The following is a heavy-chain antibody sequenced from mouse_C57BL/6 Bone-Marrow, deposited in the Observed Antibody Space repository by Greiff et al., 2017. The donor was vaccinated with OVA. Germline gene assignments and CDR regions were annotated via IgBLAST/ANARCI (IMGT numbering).Heavy chain of an antibody. D-gene: IGHD1-1*01. J-gene: IGHJ1*03. CDR1: GFTFSDYY. Sequence: EVKLVESEGGLVQPGSSMKLSCTASGFTFSDYYMAWVRQVPEKGLEWVANINYDGSSTYYLDSLKSRFIISRDNAKNILYLQMSSLKSEDTATYYCARDRDDYGSKIGGYFDVWGTGTTVTVSS. V-gene: IGHV5-16*01. CDR2: INYDGSST. CDR3: ARDRDDYGSKIGGYFDV.